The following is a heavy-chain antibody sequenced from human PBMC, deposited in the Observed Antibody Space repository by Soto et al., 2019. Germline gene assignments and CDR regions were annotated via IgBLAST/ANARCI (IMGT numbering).Heavy chain of an antibody. D-gene: IGHD4-4*01. J-gene: IGHJ5*02. V-gene: IGHV4-59*01. Sequence: PSETLSLTCTVSGGSISSYYWSWIRQPPGKGLEWIGYIYYSGSTNYNPSLKSRVTISVDTSKNQFSLKLSSVTAADTAVYYCARVKEGMTTVTYNWFDPWGQGTLVTVSS. CDR3: ARVKEGMTTVTYNWFDP. CDR2: IYYSGST. CDR1: GGSISSYY.